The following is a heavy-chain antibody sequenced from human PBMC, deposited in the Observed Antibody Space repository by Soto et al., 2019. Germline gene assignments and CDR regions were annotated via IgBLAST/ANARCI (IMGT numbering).Heavy chain of an antibody. Sequence: GGSLRLSCAASGFTFSSYAMSWVRQAPGKGLEWVSAISGSGGSTYYADSVKGRFTISRDNSKNTLYLQMNSLRAEDTAVYYCASLPYGSYYYYYMDVWGKGTTVTVSS. J-gene: IGHJ6*03. CDR1: GFTFSSYA. CDR2: ISGSGGST. CDR3: ASLPYGSYYYYYMDV. D-gene: IGHD3-10*01. V-gene: IGHV3-23*01.